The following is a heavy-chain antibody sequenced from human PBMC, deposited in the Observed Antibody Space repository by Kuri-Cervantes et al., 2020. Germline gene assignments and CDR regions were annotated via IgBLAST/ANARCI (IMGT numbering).Heavy chain of an antibody. CDR1: GDSITNYY. V-gene: IGHV4-59*12. D-gene: IGHD3-10*01. CDR2: MYNSGRT. CDR3: AREGSGWGIDY. J-gene: IGHJ4*02. Sequence: SETLSLTCTVSGDSITNYYWSWIRQPPGKGLEWIGYMYNSGRTSYIPSLKSRVTISVDMSKNQFSLKLSSVTAADTAVYYCAREGSGWGIDYWGQGTLVTVSS.